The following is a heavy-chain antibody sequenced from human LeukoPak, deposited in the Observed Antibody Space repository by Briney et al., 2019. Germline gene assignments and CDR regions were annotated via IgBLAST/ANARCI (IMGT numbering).Heavy chain of an antibody. D-gene: IGHD1-26*01. CDR3: TRRSFSGSYYGTGFDY. CDR1: GFTFSNAW. Sequence: GGSLRLSCAASGFTFSNAWMSWVRQAPGKGLEWVGRIKSKTDGGTTDYAAPVKGRFTISRDDSKNTLHLQMNSLKTEDTAVYYCTRRSFSGSYYGTGFDYWGQGTLVTVSS. V-gene: IGHV3-15*01. CDR2: IKSKTDGGTT. J-gene: IGHJ4*02.